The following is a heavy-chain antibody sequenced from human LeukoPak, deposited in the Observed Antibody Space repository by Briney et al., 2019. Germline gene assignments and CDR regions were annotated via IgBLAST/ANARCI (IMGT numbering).Heavy chain of an antibody. V-gene: IGHV1-2*02. CDR1: GYTFTGYY. D-gene: IGHD3-10*01. CDR3: ARDGLWFGELFPFDY. J-gene: IGHJ4*02. CDR2: INPNSGGT. Sequence: ASVKVSCKASGYTFTGYYMHWVRQAPGQGLEWMGWINPNSGGTNYAQKFQGRVTMTRDTSISTAYMELSRLRSDDTAVYYCARDGLWFGELFPFDYWGQGTLVTVSS.